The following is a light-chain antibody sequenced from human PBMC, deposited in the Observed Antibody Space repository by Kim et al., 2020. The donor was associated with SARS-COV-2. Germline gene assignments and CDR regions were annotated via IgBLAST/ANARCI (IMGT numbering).Light chain of an antibody. Sequence: SASVGDRVTITCRASQGISYWLAWYQQKPGKAPQLLIYAASTLQSGVPSRFSGTGSGTDFTLTISSLQPEDFATYYCQHAAAFPVFGGGTKVDIK. CDR3: QHAAAFPV. J-gene: IGKJ4*01. V-gene: IGKV1-12*01. CDR2: AAS. CDR1: QGISYW.